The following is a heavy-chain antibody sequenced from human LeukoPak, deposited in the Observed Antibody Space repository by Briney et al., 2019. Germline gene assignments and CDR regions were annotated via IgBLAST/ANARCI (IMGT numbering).Heavy chain of an antibody. V-gene: IGHV4-61*02. CDR2: IDTSGNT. CDR1: GDSISTSNSH. CDR3: ARVSSSWYQDWYFDL. D-gene: IGHD6-13*01. J-gene: IGHJ2*01. Sequence: SETLSLTCTVSGDSISTSNSHWGWIRQPAARGLEWIGRIDTSGNTNYKPSLKSRVTMSVDTSKNQFSLKLSSVTAADTAVYYCARVSSSWYQDWYFDLWGRGTLVTVSS.